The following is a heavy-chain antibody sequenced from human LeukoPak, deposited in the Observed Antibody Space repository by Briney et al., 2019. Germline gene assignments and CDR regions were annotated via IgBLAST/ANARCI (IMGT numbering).Heavy chain of an antibody. Sequence: GASVKVSCKASGGTFSSYAISWVRQAPGQGLEWMGGIIPIFGTANYAQKFQGRVTITADESTSTAYMELSSLRSDDTAVYYCARDERGYSGYDSDAFDIWGQGTMVTVSS. D-gene: IGHD5-12*01. CDR2: IIPIFGTA. CDR3: ARDERGYSGYDSDAFDI. V-gene: IGHV1-69*13. CDR1: GGTFSSYA. J-gene: IGHJ3*02.